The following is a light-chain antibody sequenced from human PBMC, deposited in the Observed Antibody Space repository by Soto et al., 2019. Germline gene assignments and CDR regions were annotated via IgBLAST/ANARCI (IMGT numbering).Light chain of an antibody. CDR3: QQSYSNPRT. Sequence: DIQLTQSPSSLSASVGDRVTITCRASQSVSSYLNWYQQKPGKPPKILIYAASSLPSGVPSRFSGSGSGTDFTLTISSLQPEDFSTYYCQQSYSNPRTFGQGTKVDI. CDR2: AAS. CDR1: QSVSSY. J-gene: IGKJ1*01. V-gene: IGKV1-39*01.